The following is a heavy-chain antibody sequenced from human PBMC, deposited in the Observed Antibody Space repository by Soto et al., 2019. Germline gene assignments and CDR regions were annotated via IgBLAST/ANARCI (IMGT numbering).Heavy chain of an antibody. CDR1: GFTFSKHW. V-gene: IGHV3-74*01. D-gene: IGHD1-1*01. J-gene: IGHJ4*02. Sequence: LRLSCAASGFTFSKHWMHWVRQAPGKGLVWVSHIKTDGSFTRDADSLKGRFTISRDNARNTLYLQMNGLRAEDTAIYYCVRDNNWSLDYWGQGTLVTVSS. CDR3: VRDNNWSLDY. CDR2: IKTDGSFT.